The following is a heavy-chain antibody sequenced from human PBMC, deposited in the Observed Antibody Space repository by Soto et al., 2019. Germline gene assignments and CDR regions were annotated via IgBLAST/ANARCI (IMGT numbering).Heavy chain of an antibody. Sequence: QITLKESGPTLVKPTQTLTLTCTFSGFSLSTSGVGVGWIRQPPGKALEWLALIYWDDDKRYSPSLKSRLTITKDTSKNQVVLTMTNMDPVDTATYYCAHRGYGDHGSAFDIWGQGTMVTVSS. CDR1: GFSLSTSGVG. CDR3: AHRGYGDHGSAFDI. CDR2: IYWDDDK. J-gene: IGHJ3*02. V-gene: IGHV2-5*02. D-gene: IGHD4-17*01.